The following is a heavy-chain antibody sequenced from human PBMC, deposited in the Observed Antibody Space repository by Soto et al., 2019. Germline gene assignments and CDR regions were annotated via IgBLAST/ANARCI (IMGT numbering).Heavy chain of an antibody. CDR2: ISSSGSTI. Sequence: GGSLRLSCAASGFTLSDYYMSWIRQAPGKGLEWVSYISSSGSTIYYADSVKGRFTISRDNAKNSLYLQMNSLRAEDTAVYYSARDQTTVTPFDYWGQGTLVTVSS. V-gene: IGHV3-11*01. CDR3: ARDQTTVTPFDY. D-gene: IGHD4-17*01. J-gene: IGHJ4*02. CDR1: GFTLSDYY.